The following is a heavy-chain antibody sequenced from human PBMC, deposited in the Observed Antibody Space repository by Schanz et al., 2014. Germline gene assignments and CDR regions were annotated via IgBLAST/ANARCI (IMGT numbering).Heavy chain of an antibody. CDR2: ISAYNGNT. D-gene: IGHD3-9*01. CDR3: ARDAADFYDILTEEDY. J-gene: IGHJ4*02. V-gene: IGHV1-18*04. CDR1: GFNFNNYD. Sequence: QVQLVQSGAEVKKPGASVKVSCTASGFNFNNYDINWVRQAPGQGLEWMGWISAYNGNTKYPQKLQGRVTMTTDTSTSTAYMELSSLRSDDTAVYYCARDAADFYDILTEEDYWGQGTLVTVSS.